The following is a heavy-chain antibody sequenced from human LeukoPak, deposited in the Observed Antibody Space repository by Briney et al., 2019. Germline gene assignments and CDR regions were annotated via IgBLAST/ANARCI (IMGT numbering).Heavy chain of an antibody. CDR1: GGTFSSYA. CDR3: ARDLVATIVAPDAFDI. J-gene: IGHJ3*02. D-gene: IGHD5-12*01. V-gene: IGHV1-69*05. Sequence: SVKVSCKASGGTFSSYAISWLRQAPGQGLEWMGRIIPIFGTANYAQKFQGRVTITTDESTSTAYMELSSLRSEDTAVYYCARDLVATIVAPDAFDIWGQGTMVTVSS. CDR2: IIPIFGTA.